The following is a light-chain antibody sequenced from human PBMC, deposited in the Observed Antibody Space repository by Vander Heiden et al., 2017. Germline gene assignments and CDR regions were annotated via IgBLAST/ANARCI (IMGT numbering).Light chain of an antibody. CDR2: AAS. Sequence: DIQMTQSPSSLSASVGDRVTITCRASQSINNYLNWYQQKLGKAPKLLISAASSLQTGVPSRFSRSESGTDFTLTISRLQPEDFATYYCQQTDSIPWTFGQGTMVNVK. CDR3: QQTDSIPWT. J-gene: IGKJ1*01. CDR1: QSINNY. V-gene: IGKV1-39*01.